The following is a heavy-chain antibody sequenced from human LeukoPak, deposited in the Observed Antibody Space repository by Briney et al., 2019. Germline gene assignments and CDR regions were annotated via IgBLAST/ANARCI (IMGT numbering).Heavy chain of an antibody. V-gene: IGHV3-23*01. Sequence: GGSLRLSCEASGFTFRSYAMTWVRQAPGKGLEWVSAISGSGAKTYYADSVKGRFTISRDNSRNTLYLQMNSLRVEDTAVYYCARRVSGYFDYWGQGTLVTVSS. CDR3: ARRVSGYFDY. CDR2: ISGSGAKT. J-gene: IGHJ4*02. CDR1: GFTFRSYA.